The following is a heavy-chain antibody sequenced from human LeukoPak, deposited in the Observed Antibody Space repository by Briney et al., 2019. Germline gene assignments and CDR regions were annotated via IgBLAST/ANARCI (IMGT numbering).Heavy chain of an antibody. CDR2: IYSGGST. D-gene: IGHD3-22*01. Sequence: GGSLRLSCVASGFSVGTKYMSWVRQAPGKGLEWVSVIYSGGSTYYADSVKGRFTISRDNSKNTLYLQMNSLKAEDTAVYYCARSSITMIVVGNWYFDLWGRGTLVTVSS. V-gene: IGHV3-53*01. CDR1: GFSVGTKY. J-gene: IGHJ2*01. CDR3: ARSSITMIVVGNWYFDL.